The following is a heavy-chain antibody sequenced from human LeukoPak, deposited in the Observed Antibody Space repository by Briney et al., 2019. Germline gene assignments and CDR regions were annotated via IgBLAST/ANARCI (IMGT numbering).Heavy chain of an antibody. CDR3: ARDRRYSDSGYFYYEY. CDR2: ISGGADPI. D-gene: IGHD3-22*01. Sequence: GGSQRLSCVASGFSLSSYSINWVRQAPGKGLEWVSYISGGADPIYYADSVKGRFTISRDIGKNSLYLQMNSLRVEDTAVYYCARDRRYSDSGYFYYEYWGQGALVTVSS. J-gene: IGHJ4*02. CDR1: GFSLSSYS. V-gene: IGHV3-48*01.